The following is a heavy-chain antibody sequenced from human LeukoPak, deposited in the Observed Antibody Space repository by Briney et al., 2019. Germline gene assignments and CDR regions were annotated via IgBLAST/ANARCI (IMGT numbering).Heavy chain of an antibody. Sequence: SETLSLTCTVSDDSITMYYWTWIRQPPGKALEWIGYVDHTGSTKFNPSLNGRVSISRDTSNNFFSLRLRSVTAADTAVYFCARGRVSSSTWYSTYYYFFYMDFWGKGTTVTVSS. V-gene: IGHV4-59*01. J-gene: IGHJ6*03. D-gene: IGHD4-11*01. CDR1: DDSITMYY. CDR3: ARGRVSSSTWYSTYYYFFYMDF. CDR2: VDHTGST.